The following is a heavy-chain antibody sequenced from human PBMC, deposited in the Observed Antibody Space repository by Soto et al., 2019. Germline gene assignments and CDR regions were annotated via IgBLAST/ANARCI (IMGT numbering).Heavy chain of an antibody. J-gene: IGHJ6*02. Sequence: PGGSLRLSCAASGFTFSSYNMNWVRQAPGKGLEWVSSISSSSSYIYYADSVKGRFTISRDNAKNSLYLQMNSLRAEDTAVYYCARVVDDDDPYYYYGMDVWGQGTTVTVSS. V-gene: IGHV3-21*01. D-gene: IGHD2-8*01. CDR2: ISSSSSYI. CDR1: GFTFSSYN. CDR3: ARVVDDDDPYYYYGMDV.